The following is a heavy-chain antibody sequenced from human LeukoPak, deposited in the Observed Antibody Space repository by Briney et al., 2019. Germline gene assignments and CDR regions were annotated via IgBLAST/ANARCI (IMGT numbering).Heavy chain of an antibody. J-gene: IGHJ2*01. D-gene: IGHD3-10*01. CDR3: AKIGVIGNWYYDV. CDR1: GFSFSSHG. V-gene: IGHV3-23*01. Sequence: PGGSLRLSCAASGFSFSSHGMSWVRQAPWKGPEWVSSISSGSVYTFYADSVKGRFTISRDNSKNTLYLQMNSLRAGDTAIYHCAKIGVIGNWYYDVWGRGTLVTVSS. CDR2: ISSGSVYT.